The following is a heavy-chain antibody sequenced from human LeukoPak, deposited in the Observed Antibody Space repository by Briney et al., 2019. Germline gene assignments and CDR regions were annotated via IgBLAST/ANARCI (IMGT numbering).Heavy chain of an antibody. CDR3: AKDQRWNGLFDY. V-gene: IGHV3-23*01. CDR1: GFTFSSYA. CDR2: ISGSGGST. J-gene: IGHJ4*02. Sequence: GGSLRLSCAASGFTFSSYAMSWVRQAPGKGLEWVSAISGSGGSTYYADSVKGRFTITRDNSKNTLYLQMNSLRAEDTAVYYCAKDQRWNGLFDYWGQGTLVTVSS. D-gene: IGHD1-1*01.